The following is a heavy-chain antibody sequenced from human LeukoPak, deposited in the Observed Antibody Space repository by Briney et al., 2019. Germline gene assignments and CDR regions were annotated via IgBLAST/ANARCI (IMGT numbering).Heavy chain of an antibody. V-gene: IGHV4-39*07. J-gene: IGHJ3*02. D-gene: IGHD3-3*01. Sequence: SETLSLTCTVSGGSISSSTYYWGWIRQPPGKGLEWIATISYSGSTYYNPSLKSRVTISVDASKNQFSLKLSSVTAADTAVYYCARRLPYYDFWSGYYTGAFDIWGQGTMVTVSS. CDR2: ISYSGST. CDR1: GGSISSSTYY. CDR3: ARRLPYYDFWSGYYTGAFDI.